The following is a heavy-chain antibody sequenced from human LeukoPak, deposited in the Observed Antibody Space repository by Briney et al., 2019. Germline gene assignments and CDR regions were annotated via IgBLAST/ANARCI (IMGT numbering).Heavy chain of an antibody. Sequence: GGSLRLSCAASGFTVSSNYMSWVRQAPGKGLEWVSVIYSGGSTYYADSVKGRFTISRDNSKNALCLQMNSLRAEDTAVYYCARDRYCSGGSCYEDAFDIWGQGTMVTVSS. CDR1: GFTVSSNY. CDR3: ARDRYCSGGSCYEDAFDI. J-gene: IGHJ3*02. CDR2: IYSGGST. D-gene: IGHD2-15*01. V-gene: IGHV3-53*01.